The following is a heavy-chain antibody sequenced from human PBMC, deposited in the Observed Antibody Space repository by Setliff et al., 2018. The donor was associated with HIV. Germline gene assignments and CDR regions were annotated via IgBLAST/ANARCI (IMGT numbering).Heavy chain of an antibody. CDR3: ASETATGQI. Sequence: SETLSLTCTVSGGSISSTSYYWGWIRQPPGKGLEWIGNIYYSGGTDYHPSLKSRVTISVDTSKNQFSLKLGSVTAADTAVYYCASETATGQIWGQGTLVTVSS. CDR1: GGSISSTSYY. D-gene: IGHD6-13*01. CDR2: IYYSGGT. V-gene: IGHV4-39*01. J-gene: IGHJ4*02.